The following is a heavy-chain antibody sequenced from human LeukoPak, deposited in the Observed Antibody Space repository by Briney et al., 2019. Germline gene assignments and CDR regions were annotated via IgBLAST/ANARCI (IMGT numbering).Heavy chain of an antibody. V-gene: IGHV3-7*05. CDR1: GLSFPRSW. D-gene: IGHD6-6*01. J-gene: IGHJ4*02. Sequence: GGSLRLSCAASGLSFPRSWMSWVRQAPGKGLEWVANIKQDGSEKYYVDSVKSRFTISRDNAKNSLYLQMNSLRGEDTAVYYCARDGRYSTSSNFDYWGQGTLVTVSS. CDR3: ARDGRYSTSSNFDY. CDR2: IKQDGSEK.